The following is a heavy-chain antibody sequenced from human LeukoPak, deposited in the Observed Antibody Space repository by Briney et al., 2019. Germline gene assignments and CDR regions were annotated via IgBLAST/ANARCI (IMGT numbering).Heavy chain of an antibody. D-gene: IGHD5-24*01. CDR1: GYSFTSYW. CDR3: ARQGWLQYPHY. Sequence: GESLRISCKGSGYSFTSYWIGWVRQMPGKGLEWMAVIYPGDSDTRYSPSFQGQVTISADKSISTAYLQWSSLKASDTAMHYCARQGWLQYPHYWGQGTLVTVSS. V-gene: IGHV5-51*01. J-gene: IGHJ4*02. CDR2: IYPGDSDT.